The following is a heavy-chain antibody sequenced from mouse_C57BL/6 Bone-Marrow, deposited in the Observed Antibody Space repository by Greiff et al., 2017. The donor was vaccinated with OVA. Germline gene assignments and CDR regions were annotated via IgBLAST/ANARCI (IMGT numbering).Heavy chain of an antibody. Sequence: EVKLMESGGGLVQSGRSLRLSCATSGFTFSDFYMEWVRQAPGKGLEWIAASRNKANDYTTEYSASVKGRFIVSRDTSQSILYLQMNALRAEDTAIYYCARETGTWAMDYWGQGTSVTVSS. D-gene: IGHD4-1*01. CDR2: SRNKANDYTT. CDR3: ARETGTWAMDY. J-gene: IGHJ4*01. V-gene: IGHV7-1*01. CDR1: GFTFSDFY.